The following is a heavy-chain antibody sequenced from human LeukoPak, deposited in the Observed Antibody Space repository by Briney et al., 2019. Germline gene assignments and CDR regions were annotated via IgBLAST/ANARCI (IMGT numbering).Heavy chain of an antibody. V-gene: IGHV3-74*01. CDR1: GFTFSSYW. CDR3: ARDANRSFNY. J-gene: IGHJ4*02. Sequence: GGSLRLSCAVSGFTFSSYWMDWVRQAPGRGLVWVSRISSDGSNTAYADSVKGRFTISRDNAKNTMYLQMHSLRAEDTAVYYCARDANRSFNYWGQGILVTVSS. CDR2: ISSDGSNT.